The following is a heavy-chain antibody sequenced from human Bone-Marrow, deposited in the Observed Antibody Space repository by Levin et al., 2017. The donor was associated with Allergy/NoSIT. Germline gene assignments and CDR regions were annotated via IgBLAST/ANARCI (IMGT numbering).Heavy chain of an antibody. D-gene: IGHD2/OR15-2a*01. Sequence: GESLKISCAASGFTFSSYAMHWVRQAPGKGLEWVAVISYDGSNKYYADSVKGRFTISRDNSKNTLYLQMNSLRAEDTAVYYCASQIITSQNIVIVEPRGPYPGTMDGWGQGTTVTVSS. CDR3: ASQIITSQNIVIVEPRGPYPGTMDG. V-gene: IGHV3-30-3*01. J-gene: IGHJ6*02. CDR1: GFTFSSYA. CDR2: ISYDGSNK.